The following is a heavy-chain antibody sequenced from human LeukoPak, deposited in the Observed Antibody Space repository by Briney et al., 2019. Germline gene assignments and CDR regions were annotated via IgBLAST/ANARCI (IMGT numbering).Heavy chain of an antibody. V-gene: IGHV1-46*01. CDR3: ARELHGDHADY. D-gene: IGHD5-24*01. J-gene: IGHJ4*02. CDR2: INPSGGST. Sequence: ASVKVSCKASGCTFTSYYMHWVRQAPGQGLEWMGIINPSGGSTSYAQKFQGRVTMTRDMSTSTVYMELSSLRSEDTAVYYCARELHGDHADYWGQGTLVTVSS. CDR1: GCTFTSYY.